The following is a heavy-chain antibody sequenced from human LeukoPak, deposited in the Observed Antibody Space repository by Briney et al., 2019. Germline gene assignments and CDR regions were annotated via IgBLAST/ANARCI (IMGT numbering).Heavy chain of an antibody. CDR3: ARGEYSGSYYYFAY. CDR1: GYTFTSYD. J-gene: IGHJ4*02. D-gene: IGHD1-26*01. V-gene: IGHV1-8*01. CDR2: MNPTTANT. Sequence: ASVKVSCKASGYTFTSYDTNWVRQAPGQGLEWMGWMNPTTANTGYAQKFQGRVTITRNTSISTSYMELNSLRSEDTAVYYCARGEYSGSYYYFAYWGQGTLVTVSS.